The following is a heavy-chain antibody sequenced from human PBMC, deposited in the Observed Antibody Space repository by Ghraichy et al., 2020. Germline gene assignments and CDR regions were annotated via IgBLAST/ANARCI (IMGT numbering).Heavy chain of an antibody. CDR2: ISYDGSNK. V-gene: IGHV3-30*18. CDR3: AKVILVGYYDSSGYAAFDY. J-gene: IGHJ4*02. D-gene: IGHD3-22*01. CDR1: GFTFSSYG. Sequence: GGSLRLSCAASGFTFSSYGMHWVRQAPGKGLEWVAVISYDGSNKYYADSVKGRFTISRDNSKNTLYLQMNSLRAEDTAVYYCAKVILVGYYDSSGYAAFDYWGQGTLVTVSS.